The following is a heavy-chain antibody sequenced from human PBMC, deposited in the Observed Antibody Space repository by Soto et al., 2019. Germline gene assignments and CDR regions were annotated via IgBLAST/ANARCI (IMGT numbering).Heavy chain of an antibody. CDR1: GGSFSGYY. Sequence: NPSETLSLTCAVYGGSFSGYYWSWIRQPPGKGLEWIGEINHSGSTNYNPSHKSRVTISVDTSKNQYSLKLSSVTAADTAVYYCARWRRAYIAARPDGMDVWGQGTTVTVSS. CDR2: INHSGST. CDR3: ARWRRAYIAARPDGMDV. V-gene: IGHV4-34*01. J-gene: IGHJ6*02. D-gene: IGHD6-6*01.